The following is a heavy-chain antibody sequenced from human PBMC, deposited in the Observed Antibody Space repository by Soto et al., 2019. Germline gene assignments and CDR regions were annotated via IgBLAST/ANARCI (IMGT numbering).Heavy chain of an antibody. Sequence: SETLSLTCTVSGASISSYYWSWIRQSPGKGLEWIGHIHYSVSTNYSPSLKSRVTISVDTSKNQFSLKLRSVTAADTAAYYCARQRLERLPTYFDYWGQGTQVTVSS. J-gene: IGHJ4*02. CDR2: IHYSVST. CDR3: ARQRLERLPTYFDY. D-gene: IGHD3-3*01. V-gene: IGHV4-59*08. CDR1: GASISSYY.